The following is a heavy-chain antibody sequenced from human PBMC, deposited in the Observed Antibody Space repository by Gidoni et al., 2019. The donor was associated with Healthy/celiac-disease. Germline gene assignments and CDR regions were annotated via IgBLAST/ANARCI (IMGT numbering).Heavy chain of an antibody. CDR2: IHYSEST. D-gene: IGHD4-17*01. Sequence: QVHLQESGLGLVKPSQTLSLTCTVSGGSISRGGYYWSWIRQHQGNGLEWIGYIHYSESTYYNPSLKSRVTISVDTSKNQFTLKLGSVTAADTAVYYCARAYSFTVTDRWFDPWGQGTLVTVSS. J-gene: IGHJ5*02. CDR1: GGSISRGGYY. CDR3: ARAYSFTVTDRWFDP. V-gene: IGHV4-31*03.